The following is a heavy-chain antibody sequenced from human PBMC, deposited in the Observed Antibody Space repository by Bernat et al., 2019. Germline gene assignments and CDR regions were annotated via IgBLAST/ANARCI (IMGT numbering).Heavy chain of an antibody. CDR1: GGSISSGGYY. V-gene: IGHV4-31*03. Sequence: QVQLQESGPGLVKPSQTLSLTCTVSGGSISSGGYYWSWIRQHPGKGLEWIGYIYYSGSTYYNPSLKSRVTISVDTSKNQFSLKLSSVTAADMAVYYCARDDRELYGDAFDIWGQGTMVTVSS. CDR3: ARDDRELYGDAFDI. CDR2: IYYSGST. D-gene: IGHD1-7*01. J-gene: IGHJ3*02.